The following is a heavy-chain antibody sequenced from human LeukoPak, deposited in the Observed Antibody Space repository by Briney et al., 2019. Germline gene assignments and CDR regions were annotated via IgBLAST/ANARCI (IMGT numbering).Heavy chain of an antibody. D-gene: IGHD2-15*01. CDR3: AREHYSDWFDP. CDR1: GGSISSGSFY. CDR2: IYTSGST. V-gene: IGHV4-61*02. Sequence: PSQTLSLTCTVSGGSISSGSFYWRWIRQPAGKGLEWIGRIYTSGSTNYNPSLKSRVTISVDTSENHVSLKLSSVTAADTAVYYCAREHYSDWFDPWGQGTLVTVSS. J-gene: IGHJ5*02.